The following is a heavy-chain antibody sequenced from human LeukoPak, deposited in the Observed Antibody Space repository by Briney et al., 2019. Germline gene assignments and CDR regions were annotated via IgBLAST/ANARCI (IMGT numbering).Heavy chain of an antibody. Sequence: ASVKVSCKASGYTFTDYYMHWVRQAPGQGLEWMGRINPNSGGTNYAQKFQGRVTMTRDTSISTAYMELSRLRSDDTAVYYCAAQGSREYQLPIFDYWGQGTLVTVSS. V-gene: IGHV1-2*06. CDR3: AAQGSREYQLPIFDY. J-gene: IGHJ4*02. CDR1: GYTFTDYY. CDR2: INPNSGGT. D-gene: IGHD2-2*01.